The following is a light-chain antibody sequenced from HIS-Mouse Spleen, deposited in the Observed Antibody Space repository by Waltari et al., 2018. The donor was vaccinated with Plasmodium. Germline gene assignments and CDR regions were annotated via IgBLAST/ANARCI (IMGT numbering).Light chain of an antibody. Sequence: EIVLTQSPGTLSLSPGERATLSCRASQSVSSSYLAWYQQKPGQAPRLLIYGASSRATGIPDRFSGSWSGTDFTLTISRLESEDFAVYYCQQYGSSPQITFGGGTKVEIK. V-gene: IGKV3-20*01. J-gene: IGKJ4*01. CDR3: QQYGSSPQIT. CDR1: QSVSSSY. CDR2: GAS.